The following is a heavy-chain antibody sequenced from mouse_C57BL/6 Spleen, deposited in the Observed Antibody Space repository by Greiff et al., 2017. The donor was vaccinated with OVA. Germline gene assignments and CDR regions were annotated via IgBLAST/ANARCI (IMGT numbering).Heavy chain of an antibody. CDR3: ARDGYWGFAY. Sequence: EVKLVESGPGLVKPSQSLYLTCSVTGYSITRGYYWNWIRQLPGNQLEWMGYISYDGSNNYNPSLKNRISITRDTSKNQFFLTLNSVTTEDTATYYCARDGYWGFAYWGQGTLVTVSA. J-gene: IGHJ3*01. CDR2: ISYDGSN. CDR1: GYSITRGYY. D-gene: IGHD2-2*01. V-gene: IGHV3-6*01.